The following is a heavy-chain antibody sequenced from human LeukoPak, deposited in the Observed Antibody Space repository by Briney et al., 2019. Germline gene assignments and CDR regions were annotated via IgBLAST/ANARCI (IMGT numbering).Heavy chain of an antibody. CDR1: GGSIGSYY. J-gene: IGHJ6*02. V-gene: IGHV4-59*01. D-gene: IGHD4-11*01. CDR3: ARVKNYSNYGYYYYGMDV. Sequence: PSETLSLTCTVSGGSIGSYYWSWIRQPPGKGLEWIGHISYSGSTNYNPSLKSRVTISVDTSKNQFSLKLSSVTAADTAVYYCARVKNYSNYGYYYYGMDVWGQGTTVTVSS. CDR2: ISYSGST.